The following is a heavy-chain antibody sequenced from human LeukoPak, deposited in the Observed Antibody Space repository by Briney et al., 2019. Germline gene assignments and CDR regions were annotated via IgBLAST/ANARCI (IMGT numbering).Heavy chain of an antibody. V-gene: IGHV3-48*01. J-gene: IGHJ4*02. Sequence: GGSLRLSCAASGFTFSSYSMNWVRQAPGKGLEWVSYITSSGSLIYYADSVKGRFTISRDNSKNTLYLQMNSLRAEDTAVYYCAKDWVGALDYWGQGTLVTVSS. CDR2: ITSSGSLI. D-gene: IGHD1-26*01. CDR1: GFTFSSYS. CDR3: AKDWVGALDY.